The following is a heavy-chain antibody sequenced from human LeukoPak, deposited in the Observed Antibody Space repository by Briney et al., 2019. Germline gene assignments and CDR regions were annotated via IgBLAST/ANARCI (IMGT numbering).Heavy chain of an antibody. J-gene: IGHJ5*02. CDR3: APSYYYGSGFWFDP. Sequence: SGPTLVKPTQTLTLTCTFSGFSLSTSGVGVGWIRQPPGKALEWLALIYWDDVKRYSPSLKSRLTITKDTSKNQVVLTMTNMDPVDTATYYCAPSYYYGSGFWFDPWGQGTLVTVSS. CDR1: GFSLSTSGVG. D-gene: IGHD3-10*01. V-gene: IGHV2-5*02. CDR2: IYWDDVK.